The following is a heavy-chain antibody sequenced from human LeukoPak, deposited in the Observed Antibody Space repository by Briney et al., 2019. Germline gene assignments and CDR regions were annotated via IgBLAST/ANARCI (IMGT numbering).Heavy chain of an antibody. J-gene: IGHJ5*02. Sequence: SETLSLTCTVSGGSFRGFYWSWFRQPPGKGLEWIAYTYYSGTTNYNPSLKSRVTISVDTSKNQFSLKLTSVTAADTAVYYCARHKDRSYGSGVDWFDPWGQGTLVTVSS. V-gene: IGHV4-59*08. CDR3: ARHKDRSYGSGVDWFDP. CDR2: TYYSGTT. D-gene: IGHD3-10*01. CDR1: GGSFRGFY.